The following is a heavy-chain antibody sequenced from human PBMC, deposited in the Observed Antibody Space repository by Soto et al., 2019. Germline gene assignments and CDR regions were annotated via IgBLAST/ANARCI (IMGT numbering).Heavy chain of an antibody. CDR3: ARGGTGTDYYYYMDV. D-gene: IGHD1-1*01. J-gene: IGHJ6*03. CDR2: IIPILGIA. CDR1: GGSYSSYT. Sequence: SVKVSCEASGGSYSSYTISWVRQAPEQGLEWMGRIIPILGIANYAQKFQGRVTITADKSTSTAYMELSSLRSEDTAAYYCARGGTGTDYYYYMDVWGKGTTVTVSS. V-gene: IGHV1-69*02.